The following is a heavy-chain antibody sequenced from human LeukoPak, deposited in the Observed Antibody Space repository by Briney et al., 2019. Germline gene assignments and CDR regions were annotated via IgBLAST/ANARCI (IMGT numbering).Heavy chain of an antibody. CDR3: ARGPGYGDFLFDY. Sequence: SETLSITCAVYGGSFSGYYWSWIRQPPGKGLEWIGEINHSGSTNYNPSLKSRVTISVDTSKNQFSLKLSSVTAADTAVYYCARGPGYGDFLFDYWGQGTLVTVSS. D-gene: IGHD4-17*01. V-gene: IGHV4-34*01. CDR2: INHSGST. J-gene: IGHJ4*02. CDR1: GGSFSGYY.